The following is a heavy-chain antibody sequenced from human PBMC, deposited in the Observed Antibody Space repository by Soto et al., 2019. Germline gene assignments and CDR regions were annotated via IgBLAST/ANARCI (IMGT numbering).Heavy chain of an antibody. CDR2: ISSSSSYI. Sequence: GGSLRLSCAASGFTFSSYSMNWVRQAPGKGLEWVSSISSSSSYIYYADSVKGRFTISRDNAENSLYLQMNSLRAEDTAVYYCATNSGSDDAFDIWGQGTMVTVSS. J-gene: IGHJ3*02. V-gene: IGHV3-21*01. D-gene: IGHD1-26*01. CDR1: GFTFSSYS. CDR3: ATNSGSDDAFDI.